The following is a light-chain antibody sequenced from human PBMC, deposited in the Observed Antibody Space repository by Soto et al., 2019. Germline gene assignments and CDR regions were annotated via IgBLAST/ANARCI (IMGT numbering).Light chain of an antibody. CDR3: QQRTNWPLT. J-gene: IGKJ4*01. V-gene: IGKV3-11*01. Sequence: EIVLTQSPATLSLSPGERATLSCRASRNVTTFLAWYQQKPGQAPRLLIYDASKRATGVPTRFSGSGSGTDFTLTISSLEPEDFAVYHCQQRTNWPLTFGGGTKVERK. CDR2: DAS. CDR1: RNVTTF.